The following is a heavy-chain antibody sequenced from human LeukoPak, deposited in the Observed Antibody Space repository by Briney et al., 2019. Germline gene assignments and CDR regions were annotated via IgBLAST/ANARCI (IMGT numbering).Heavy chain of an antibody. D-gene: IGHD2-2*01. CDR2: INHSGST. CDR3: ARVHCSSTSCCRPRGYFDY. J-gene: IGHJ4*02. Sequence: SETLSLTCAVYGGSFSGYYWSWIRQPPGKGLEWIGEINHSGSTNYNPSLKSRVTISVDTSKNQFSLKLSSVTAADTAVYYCARVHCSSTSCCRPRGYFDYWGQGTLVTVSS. CDR1: GGSFSGYY. V-gene: IGHV4-34*01.